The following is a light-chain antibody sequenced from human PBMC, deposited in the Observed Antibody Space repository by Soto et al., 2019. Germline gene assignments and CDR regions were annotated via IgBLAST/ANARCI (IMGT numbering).Light chain of an antibody. V-gene: IGLV2-14*03. Sequence: QSVLTQPASVSGSPGQSITISCTGTSSDVGAYNYVSWYQQHPGKVPKLMIYDVRNRPSGVSDRFSGSKSGNTASLTISGLQADDEADYYCSSFRTGDTLVFGGGTKLTVL. J-gene: IGLJ2*01. CDR2: DVR. CDR1: SSDVGAYNY. CDR3: SSFRTGDTLV.